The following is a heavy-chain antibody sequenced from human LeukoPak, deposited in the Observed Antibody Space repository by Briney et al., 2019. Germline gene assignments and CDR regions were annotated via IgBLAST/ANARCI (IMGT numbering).Heavy chain of an antibody. J-gene: IGHJ6*02. CDR3: AKDMGQIAAAGTYYYGMDV. D-gene: IGHD6-13*01. CDR2: IIQDGSAK. V-gene: IGHV3-7*03. CDR1: GFTFTNYW. Sequence: GGFLRLSCVASGFTFTNYWMSWVRQAPGKGLEWVANIIQDGSAKYYVDSVKGRFTISRDNAKTSLYLQMNSLRAEDTALYYCAKDMGQIAAAGTYYYGMDVWGQGTTVTVSS.